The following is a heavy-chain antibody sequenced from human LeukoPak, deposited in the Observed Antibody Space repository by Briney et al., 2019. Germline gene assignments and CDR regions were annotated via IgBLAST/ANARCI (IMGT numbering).Heavy chain of an antibody. D-gene: IGHD3-10*01. CDR2: INPNSGGT. CDR1: GGTFSSYA. J-gene: IGHJ4*02. CDR3: ARERGYYFDY. Sequence: GSSVKVSCKASGGTFSSYAISWVRQAPGQGLEWMGWINPNSGGTNYAQKFQGRVTMTRDTSISTAYMELSRLRSDDTAVYYCARERGYYFDYWGQGTLVTVSS. V-gene: IGHV1-2*02.